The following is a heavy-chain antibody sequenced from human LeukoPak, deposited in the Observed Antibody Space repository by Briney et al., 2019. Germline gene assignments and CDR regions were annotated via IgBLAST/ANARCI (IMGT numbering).Heavy chain of an antibody. CDR3: ARGGGTTRANWFDP. CDR1: GGSISSYY. J-gene: IGHJ5*02. V-gene: IGHV4-4*07. CDR2: IYTSGST. D-gene: IGHD3-16*01. Sequence: SETLSLTCTVSGGSISSYYWSWIRQPAGKGLEWIGRIYTSGSTNYNPSLKSRVTMSVDTSKNQFSLKLSSVTAADTAVYYCARGGGTTRANWFDPWGQGTLVTVSS.